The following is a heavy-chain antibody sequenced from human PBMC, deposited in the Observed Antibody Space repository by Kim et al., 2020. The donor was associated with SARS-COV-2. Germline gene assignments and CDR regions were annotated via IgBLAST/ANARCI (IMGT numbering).Heavy chain of an antibody. CDR2: INAGNGNT. Sequence: ASVKVSCKASGYTFTSYAMHWVRQAPGQRLEWMGWINAGNGNTKYSQKFQGRVTITRDTSASTAYMELSSLRSGDTAVYYCARDTYYDILTGYTDFDYWGQGTLVTVSS. J-gene: IGHJ4*02. D-gene: IGHD3-9*01. CDR3: ARDTYYDILTGYTDFDY. CDR1: GYTFTSYA. V-gene: IGHV1-3*01.